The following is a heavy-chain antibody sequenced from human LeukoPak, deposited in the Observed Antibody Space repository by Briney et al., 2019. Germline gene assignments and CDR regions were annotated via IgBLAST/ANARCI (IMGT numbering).Heavy chain of an antibody. Sequence: QPGRSLRLSCAASGFTFSSYAMSWVRQAPGKGLEWVSAISGSGGSTYYADSVKGRFTISRDNSKNTLYLQMNSLRAEDTAVYYCAKDHDWNYVGLFDYWGQGTLVTVSS. CDR2: ISGSGGST. CDR3: AKDHDWNYVGLFDY. D-gene: IGHD1-7*01. CDR1: GFTFSSYA. J-gene: IGHJ4*02. V-gene: IGHV3-23*01.